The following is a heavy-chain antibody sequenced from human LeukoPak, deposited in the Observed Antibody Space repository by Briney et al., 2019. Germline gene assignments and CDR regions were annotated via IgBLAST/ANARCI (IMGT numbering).Heavy chain of an antibody. CDR3: ARGGSGIWNAFDI. J-gene: IGHJ3*02. Sequence: SETLSLTCSVSVGSISSYYWRWIRQPPGKGLEWIGYLYYSGSTNSNPSLKSRVTMSVDTSKNKFSLKLRSVTAADTAVYYCARGGSGIWNAFDIWGQGTMVTVSS. CDR1: VGSISSYY. V-gene: IGHV4-59*01. CDR2: LYYSGST. D-gene: IGHD3-10*01.